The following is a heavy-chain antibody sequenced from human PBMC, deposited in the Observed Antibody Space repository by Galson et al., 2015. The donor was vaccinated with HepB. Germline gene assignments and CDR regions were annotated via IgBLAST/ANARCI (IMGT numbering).Heavy chain of an antibody. CDR1: GFTFSSYA. J-gene: IGHJ4*02. V-gene: IGHV3-64D*06. CDR2: ISSNGGST. D-gene: IGHD4-17*01. CDR3: VKEGRLRCLGN. Sequence: SLRLSCAASGFTFSSYAMHWVRQAPGKGLEYVSAISSNGGSTYYADSVKGRFTISRDNSKNTLYLQVSSLRAEDTAVYYCVKEGRLRCLGNWGQGTLVTVSS.